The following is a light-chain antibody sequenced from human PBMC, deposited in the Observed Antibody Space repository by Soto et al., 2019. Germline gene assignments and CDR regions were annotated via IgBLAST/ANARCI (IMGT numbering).Light chain of an antibody. CDR2: GNS. Sequence: QSVLTQPPSVSGAPGQRVTISCTGSSSNIGAGYDVHWYQQLPGTAPKLLISGNSNRPSGVPDRFSGSKSGTSASLAITGPQAEDEAYYSCQSYDSSLSGRVFGGGTQLTVL. J-gene: IGLJ3*02. V-gene: IGLV1-40*01. CDR3: QSYDSSLSGRV. CDR1: SSNIGAGYD.